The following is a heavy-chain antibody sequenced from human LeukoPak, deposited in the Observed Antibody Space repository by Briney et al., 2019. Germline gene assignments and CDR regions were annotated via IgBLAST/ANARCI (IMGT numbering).Heavy chain of an antibody. CDR3: ARGVVGDGYKARAFDI. V-gene: IGHV1-18*01. CDR1: GYTCTSYG. Sequence: ASVKVSCKASGYTCTSYGISWVRQAPRQGLEWMGWISAYNGNTNYAQKLQGRVTMTTDTSTSTAYMELRSLRSVDTAVYCCARGVVGDGYKARAFDIWGQGTMVTVSS. J-gene: IGHJ3*02. D-gene: IGHD5-24*01. CDR2: ISAYNGNT.